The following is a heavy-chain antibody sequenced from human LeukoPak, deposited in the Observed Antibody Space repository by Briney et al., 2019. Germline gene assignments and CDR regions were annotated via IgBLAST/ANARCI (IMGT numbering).Heavy chain of an antibody. CDR3: AKDKTEWLATYYYYYMDV. CDR1: GFTFSSYW. J-gene: IGHJ6*03. CDR2: INSDGSST. V-gene: IGHV3-74*01. D-gene: IGHD6-19*01. Sequence: AGGSLRLSCAASGFTFSSYWMHWVRQAPGKGLVWVSRINSDGSSTSYADSVKGRFTISRDNAKNTLYLQMNSLRAEDTAVYYCAKDKTEWLATYYYYYMDVWGKGTTVTVSS.